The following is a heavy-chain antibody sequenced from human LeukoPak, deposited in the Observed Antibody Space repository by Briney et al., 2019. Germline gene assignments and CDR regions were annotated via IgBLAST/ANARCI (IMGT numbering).Heavy chain of an antibody. CDR3: AKELYGDYGVDY. V-gene: IGHV3-23*01. CDR2: IIGRGGIT. D-gene: IGHD4-17*01. Sequence: GGSLRLSCVTSGFTFSNYAMSWVRQAPGKGLEWVSAIIGRGGITYDADSMKGRFTISRDNSKNTLYLQMNSLRAEDTAVYYCAKELYGDYGVDYWGQGTLVTVSS. CDR1: GFTFSNYA. J-gene: IGHJ4*02.